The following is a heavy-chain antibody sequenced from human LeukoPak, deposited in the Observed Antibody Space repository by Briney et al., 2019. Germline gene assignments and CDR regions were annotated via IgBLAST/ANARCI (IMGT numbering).Heavy chain of an antibody. CDR1: GYSFTSYW. V-gene: IGHV5-51*01. CDR3: ARGIGQQLRYFDY. D-gene: IGHD6-13*01. J-gene: IGHJ4*02. Sequence: LGESPKISCKGSGYSFTSYWIGWVRQMPGKGLEWMGIIYPGDSDTRYSPSFQGQVTISADKSISTAYLQWSSLKASDTAMYYCARGIGQQLRYFDYWGQGTLVTVSS. CDR2: IYPGDSDT.